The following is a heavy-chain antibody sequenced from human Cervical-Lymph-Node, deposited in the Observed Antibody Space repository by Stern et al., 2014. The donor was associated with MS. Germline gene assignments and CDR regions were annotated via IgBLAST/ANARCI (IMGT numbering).Heavy chain of an antibody. CDR3: ARRRYCTGVNCFYYYYGLDV. D-gene: IGHD2-15*01. V-gene: IGHV5-51*01. J-gene: IGHJ6*02. CDR2: LNAGDSDT. CDR1: GFNFTNYW. Sequence: VQLVESGAEVKKPGESLKISCKGSGFNFTNYWIGWVSQMPGKGLELMGILNAGDSDTRYSPSFQGQVIISVDKSISTAYLQWTSLKASDTAMYYCARRRYCTGVNCFYYYYGLDVWGQGTTVTVS.